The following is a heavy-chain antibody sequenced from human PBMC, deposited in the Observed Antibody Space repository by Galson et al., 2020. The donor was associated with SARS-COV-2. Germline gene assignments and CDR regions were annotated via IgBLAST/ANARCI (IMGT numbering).Heavy chain of an antibody. J-gene: IGHJ6*02. V-gene: IGHV1-18*01. CDR1: GYTFTSYG. D-gene: IGHD4-17*01. Sequence: GESLKISCKASGYTFTSYGISWVRQAPGQGLECMGWISAYNGNTNYAQKLQGRVTMTTDTSTSTAYMELRSLRSDDTAVYYCARDYGDYAVGSYYYGMDVWGQGTTVTVSS. CDR2: ISAYNGNT. CDR3: ARDYGDYAVGSYYYGMDV.